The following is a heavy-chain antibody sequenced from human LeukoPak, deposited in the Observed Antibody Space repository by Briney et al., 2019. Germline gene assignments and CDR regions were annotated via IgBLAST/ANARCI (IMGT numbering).Heavy chain of an antibody. D-gene: IGHD1-26*01. CDR1: GFSVSNNY. CDR2: MHSDGRT. J-gene: IGHJ4*02. CDR3: ARVGGGGSFHYFDY. Sequence: GGSLRLSCAASGFSVSNNYMNWVRQASGKGLEWVSVMHSDGRTFYADSVKGRFTISRDKSKNTLYLQMNSLRAEDTAVYYCARVGGGGSFHYFDYWGQGTLVTVSS. V-gene: IGHV3-53*05.